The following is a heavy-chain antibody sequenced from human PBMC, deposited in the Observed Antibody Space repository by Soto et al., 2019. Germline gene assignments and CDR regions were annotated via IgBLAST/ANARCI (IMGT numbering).Heavy chain of an antibody. D-gene: IGHD2-21*02. CDR1: GFTFSSYA. CDR3: AKDRAGGDSFYYYYGMDV. CDR2: ISGSGGST. J-gene: IGHJ6*02. Sequence: EVQLLESGGGLVQPGGSLRLSCAASGFTFSSYAMSWVRQAPGKGLEWVSAISGSGGSTYYADSVKGRFTSSRDNSKTTLYLQMNSLRAEDTAVYYCAKDRAGGDSFYYYYGMDVWGQGTTVTVSS. V-gene: IGHV3-23*01.